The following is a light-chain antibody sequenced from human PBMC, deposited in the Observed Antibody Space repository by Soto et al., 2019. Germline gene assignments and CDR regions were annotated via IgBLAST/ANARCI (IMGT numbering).Light chain of an antibody. J-gene: IGLJ1*01. CDR1: SSDVGGYNY. Sequence: QSALTQPASVSGSPGQSITISCTGTSSDVGGYNYVSWYQQHPGKAPKLMIYDVSNRPSGVSNRFSGSKSGNTASLTISGLQAEDEADYYCSSYTSSSTPYVFGTGNK. CDR2: DVS. CDR3: SSYTSSSTPYV. V-gene: IGLV2-14*01.